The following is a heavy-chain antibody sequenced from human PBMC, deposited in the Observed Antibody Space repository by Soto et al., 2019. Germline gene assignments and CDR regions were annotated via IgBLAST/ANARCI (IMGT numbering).Heavy chain of an antibody. D-gene: IGHD3-22*01. Sequence: QLQLQESGPGLVKPSETLSLTCTVSGGSISSSSYYWGWIRQPPGKGLEWIGSIYYSGSTYYNPSLKSRVTISVDTSKNQFSLKLSSVTAADTAVYYCARQGGSSGQLRYFDYWGQGTLVTVSS. J-gene: IGHJ4*02. CDR1: GGSISSSSYY. V-gene: IGHV4-39*01. CDR2: IYYSGST. CDR3: ARQGGSSGQLRYFDY.